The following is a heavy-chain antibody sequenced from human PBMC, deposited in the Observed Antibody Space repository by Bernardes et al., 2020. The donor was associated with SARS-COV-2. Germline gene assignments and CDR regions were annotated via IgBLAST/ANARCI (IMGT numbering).Heavy chain of an antibody. J-gene: IGHJ4*02. CDR1: GDSFSPYY. Sequence: SETLSLTCAVYGDSFSPYYWSWIRQPPGKGLEWIGEINDSGSTNYNSSLKSRVTISVDTSKSQFSLSLTSVTAADTAVYYCARNGYYYCTSTICDRSGTIDYWGQGTLVTVSS. V-gene: IGHV4-34*01. CDR2: INDSGST. CDR3: ARNGYYYCTSTICDRSGTIDY. D-gene: IGHD2-2*01.